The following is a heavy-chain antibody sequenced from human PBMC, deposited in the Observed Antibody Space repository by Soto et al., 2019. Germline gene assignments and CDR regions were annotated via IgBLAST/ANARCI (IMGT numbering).Heavy chain of an antibody. J-gene: IGHJ4*02. Sequence: SVKVSCKASGGTFSSYAISWVRQAPGQGLEWMGGIIPIFGTANYAQKFQGLVTMTRDTSVNTVFLEMSRLTSGDTAVYYCARDFSGTNTLNFDFWGQGALVTVSS. CDR1: GGTFSSYA. CDR3: ARDFSGTNTLNFDF. D-gene: IGHD5-12*01. V-gene: IGHV1-69*05. CDR2: IIPIFGTA.